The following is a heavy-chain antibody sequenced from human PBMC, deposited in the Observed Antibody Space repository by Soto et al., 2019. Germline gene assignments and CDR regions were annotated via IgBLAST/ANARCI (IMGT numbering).Heavy chain of an antibody. CDR1: GGSISSGGYY. CDR3: ARGHGGYYYDSSGYYTLYYYFGMDV. J-gene: IGHJ6*02. D-gene: IGHD3-22*01. V-gene: IGHV4-61*08. CDR2: IYYSGST. Sequence: PSETLSLTCAVSGGSISSGGYYWSWIRQPPGKGLEWIGYIYYSGSTNYNPSLKSRVTISVDTSKNQFSLKLSSVTAADTAVYYCARGHGGYYYDSSGYYTLYYYFGMDVWGQGTTVTVSS.